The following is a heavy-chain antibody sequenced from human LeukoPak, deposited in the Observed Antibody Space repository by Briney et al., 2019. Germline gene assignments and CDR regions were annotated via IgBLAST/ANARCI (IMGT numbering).Heavy chain of an antibody. CDR3: ARDGLPMITFGGVIVYWFDP. CDR2: ISGSGGST. CDR1: GFTFSSYA. J-gene: IGHJ5*02. Sequence: PGGSLRLSCAASGFTFSSYAMSWVRQAPGKGLEWVSAISGSGGSTYYADSVKGRFTISRDNSKNTLYPQMNSLRAEDTAVYYCARDGLPMITFGGVIVYWFDPWGQGTLVTVSS. D-gene: IGHD3-16*02. V-gene: IGHV3-23*01.